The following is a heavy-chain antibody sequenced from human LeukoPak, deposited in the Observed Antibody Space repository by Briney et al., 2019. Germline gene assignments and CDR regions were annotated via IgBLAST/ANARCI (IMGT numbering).Heavy chain of an antibody. CDR3: ARGLNTSPGVDY. V-gene: IGHV3-7*01. CDR2: IKEDGSQK. J-gene: IGHJ4*02. D-gene: IGHD3-16*01. Sequence: GGSLRLSCAVSGFTFSNYWMNWVRQAPGKGLEWVANIKEDGSQKYYAESVKGRFTVSRDNAKNSAYLQMSSLRDEDTAVYYCARGLNTSPGVDYWGQGTLVTVSS. CDR1: GFTFSNYW.